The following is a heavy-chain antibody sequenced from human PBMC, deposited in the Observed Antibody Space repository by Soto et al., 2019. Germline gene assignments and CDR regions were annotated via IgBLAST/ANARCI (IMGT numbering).Heavy chain of an antibody. J-gene: IGHJ4*02. Sequence: ASVKVSCKASGYTFTNYGISWVRQAPGQGLEWMGWISAYNGNTNYAQKLQGRVTMTTDTSTSTAYMELRSLRSDDTAVYYCAREKGYDSSGYYSYWRQGTLVTVSS. CDR2: ISAYNGNT. V-gene: IGHV1-18*01. CDR1: GYTFTNYG. CDR3: AREKGYDSSGYYSY. D-gene: IGHD3-22*01.